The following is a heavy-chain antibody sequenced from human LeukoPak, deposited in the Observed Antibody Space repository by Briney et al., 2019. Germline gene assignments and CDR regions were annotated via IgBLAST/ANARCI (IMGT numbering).Heavy chain of an antibody. J-gene: IGHJ4*02. V-gene: IGHV3-21*01. CDR3: ARDGDGYYFDY. CDR2: ISSSSTYI. CDR1: GFTFSSYS. Sequence: GGSLRLSCAASGFTFSSYSMNWVRQAPGRGLEWGSSISSSSTYIYYADSLKGRFTISRDNAKNSLYLQMNSLRAEDTAVYYCARDGDGYYFDYWGQGTLVTVSS. D-gene: IGHD4-17*01.